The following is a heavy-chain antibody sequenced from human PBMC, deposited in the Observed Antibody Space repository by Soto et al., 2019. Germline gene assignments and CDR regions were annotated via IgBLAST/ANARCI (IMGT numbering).Heavy chain of an antibody. J-gene: IGHJ6*02. D-gene: IGHD3-3*01. CDR1: GLILIAYT. Sequence: QVQLVESGGGLVKPGGSLRLSCEASGLILIAYTMPWIRQAPGKGLEGLSCSRNRDRSQSYADSVKDRFVVSKDNAKNLVYLQMNSLRAEDTAVYFCARAWKIEKFGVISMSKGLDVWGQGTTVTVSS. CDR3: ARAWKIEKFGVISMSKGLDV. CDR2: SRNRDRSQ. V-gene: IGHV3-11*01.